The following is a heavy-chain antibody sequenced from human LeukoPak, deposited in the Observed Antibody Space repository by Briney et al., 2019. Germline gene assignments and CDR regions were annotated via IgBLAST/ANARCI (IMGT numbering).Heavy chain of an antibody. CDR3: ASWDSSSSRGFDP. V-gene: IGHV4-61*02. J-gene: IGHJ5*02. D-gene: IGHD6-6*01. CDR1: GGSISSGSYY. Sequence: SETLSLTCTVSGGSISSGSYYWSWIRQPAGKGLEWIGRIYTSGSTNYNPSLNSRVTISVDTSKNQFSLKLSSVTAADTAVYYCASWDSSSSRGFDPWGQGTRLTVSS. CDR2: IYTSGST.